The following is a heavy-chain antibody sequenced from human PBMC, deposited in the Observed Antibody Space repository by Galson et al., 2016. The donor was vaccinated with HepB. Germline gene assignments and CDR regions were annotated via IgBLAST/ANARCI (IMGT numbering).Heavy chain of an antibody. D-gene: IGHD1-26*01. Sequence: SVKVSCKASGYSFTGYYMHWVRQAPGQGLEWVGRINPNSGATNYAQNFQGRVTMTRDTSISSAYMELNGLRYDDTAVSYGVKESSGTYGWHFDYWGQGSLVIDSS. CDR3: VKESSGTYGWHFDY. V-gene: IGHV1-2*06. CDR2: INPNSGAT. CDR1: GYSFTGYY. J-gene: IGHJ4*02.